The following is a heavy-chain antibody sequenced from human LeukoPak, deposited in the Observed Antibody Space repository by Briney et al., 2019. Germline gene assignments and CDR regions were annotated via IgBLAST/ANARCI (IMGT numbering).Heavy chain of an antibody. CDR2: IKGDGSIT. D-gene: IGHD5-18*01. CDR3: ARDRYSSHDY. J-gene: IGHJ4*02. Sequence: GGSLRLSCAASGFTFSSYWMYWVRQAPGKGLVWVSHIKGDGSITTYADSVKGRFTISRDNAKKTLYLQMNSLRAEDTAVYYCARDRYSSHDYWGQGTLVTVSS. V-gene: IGHV3-74*01. CDR1: GFTFSSYW.